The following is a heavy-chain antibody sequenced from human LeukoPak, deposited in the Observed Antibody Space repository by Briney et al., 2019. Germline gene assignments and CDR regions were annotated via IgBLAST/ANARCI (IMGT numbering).Heavy chain of an antibody. J-gene: IGHJ4*02. D-gene: IGHD6-13*01. CDR3: ARWHAAGLNFDS. CDR2: ITDSGGST. V-gene: IGHV3-23*01. Sequence: SLRPSWTVSTLTFGSYAMSWVSQAPGKGLEWDSAITDSGGSTSYADSVRGRFTISRDNAKNSLYLKMNSLRAEDTAVYYCARWHAAGLNFDSWGQGTLVTVSS. CDR1: TLTFGSYA.